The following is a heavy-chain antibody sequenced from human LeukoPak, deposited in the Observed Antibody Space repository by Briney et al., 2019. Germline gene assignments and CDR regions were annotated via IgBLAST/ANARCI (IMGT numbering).Heavy chain of an antibody. J-gene: IGHJ4*02. D-gene: IGHD3-10*01. CDR2: INTDGSST. Sequence: GGSLRLSCAASGFTFSSYWMHWVRQAPGKGLVWVSRINTDGSSTSYADSVKGRFTISRDNAKNSLYLQMNSLRAEDTALYYCAKGFYYGSGTQGYFDYWGQGTLVTVSS. V-gene: IGHV3-74*01. CDR1: GFTFSSYW. CDR3: AKGFYYGSGTQGYFDY.